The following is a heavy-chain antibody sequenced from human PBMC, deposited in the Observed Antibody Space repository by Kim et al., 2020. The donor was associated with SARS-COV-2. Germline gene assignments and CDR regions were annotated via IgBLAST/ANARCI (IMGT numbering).Heavy chain of an antibody. CDR2: IYPGDSDT. CDR1: GYSFTSYW. Sequence: GESLKISCKGSGYSFTSYWIGWVRQMPGKGLEWMGIIYPGDSDTRYSPSFQGQVTISADKSISTAYLQWSSLKASDTAMYYCARSQAARYFDQPPGGMDVWGQGTTVTVSS. V-gene: IGHV5-51*01. D-gene: IGHD3-9*01. J-gene: IGHJ6*02. CDR3: ARSQAARYFDQPPGGMDV.